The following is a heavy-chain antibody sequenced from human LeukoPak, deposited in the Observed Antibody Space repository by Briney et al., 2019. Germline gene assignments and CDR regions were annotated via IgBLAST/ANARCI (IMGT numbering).Heavy chain of an antibody. CDR1: GASISSYY. J-gene: IGHJ4*02. CDR2: IYYSGST. D-gene: IGHD6-19*01. V-gene: IGHV4-59*01. Sequence: PSETLSLTCTVSGASISSYYWSWIRQPPGKGLEWIGYIYYSGSTNYNPSLKSRVTISVDTSKNQFSLNLSSVTAADTAVYCCARVVAVAVYDYWGQGTLVTVSS. CDR3: ARVVAVAVYDY.